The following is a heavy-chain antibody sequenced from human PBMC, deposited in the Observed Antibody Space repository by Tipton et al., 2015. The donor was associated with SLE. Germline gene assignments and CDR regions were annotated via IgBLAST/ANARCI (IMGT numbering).Heavy chain of an antibody. V-gene: IGHV3-23*01. D-gene: IGHD6-13*01. CDR3: AMRKGTAGSVSYFDY. CDR1: GFTFNIRG. CDR2: INGGGGGT. J-gene: IGHJ4*02. Sequence: SLRLSCAASGFTFNIRGMMWVRQAPGKGLEWVSGINGGGGGTHTADSVKGRFSMSRDNSKNTLYLQMNSLRAEDTAVYYRAMRKGTAGSVSYFDYWGQGMLVTVSS.